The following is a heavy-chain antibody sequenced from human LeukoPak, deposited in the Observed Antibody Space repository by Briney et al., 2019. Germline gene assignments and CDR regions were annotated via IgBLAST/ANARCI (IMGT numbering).Heavy chain of an antibody. CDR1: GFDFSSYV. CDR3: VRDISGEKSFDY. J-gene: IGHJ4*02. V-gene: IGHV3-30*04. CDR2: ISHDGSNR. Sequence: GRSLILSCAASGFDFSSYVMHWVRQAPGKGLEWVAVISHDGSNRYYADSVKGRFTISRDNSVNTLDLQMNSLGGEDTAMYYCVRDISGEKSFDYWGQGTLVTVSS. D-gene: IGHD3-10*01.